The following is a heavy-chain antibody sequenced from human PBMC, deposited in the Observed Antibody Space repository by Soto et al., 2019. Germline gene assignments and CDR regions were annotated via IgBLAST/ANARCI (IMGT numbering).Heavy chain of an antibody. D-gene: IGHD2-2*01. J-gene: IGHJ4*02. CDR2: ISYDGSNK. CDR3: AGYCTSTSCYSRY. V-gene: IGHV3-30-3*01. CDR1: GFTFSSYA. Sequence: QVQLVESGGGVVQPGRSLRLSCAASGFTFSSYAIHWVRQAPGKGLEWVAVISYDGSNKYYADSVKGRFTISRDNSENTLYLQMNSLRTEDTAMYYCAGYCTSTSCYSRYWGQGTLVTVSS.